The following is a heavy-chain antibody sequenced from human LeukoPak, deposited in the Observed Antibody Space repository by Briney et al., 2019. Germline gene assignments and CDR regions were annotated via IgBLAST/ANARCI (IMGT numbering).Heavy chain of an antibody. CDR3: ARDLTHYYGSGNWFDP. CDR1: GFTFSSYG. CDR2: ISSSGSTI. Sequence: GGSLRLSCAASGFTFSSYGMNWVRQAPGKGLEWVSYISSSGSTIYYADSVKGRFTISRDNAKNSPYLQMNSLRAEDTAVYYCARDLTHYYGSGNWFDPWGQGTLVTVSS. J-gene: IGHJ5*02. D-gene: IGHD3-10*01. V-gene: IGHV3-48*03.